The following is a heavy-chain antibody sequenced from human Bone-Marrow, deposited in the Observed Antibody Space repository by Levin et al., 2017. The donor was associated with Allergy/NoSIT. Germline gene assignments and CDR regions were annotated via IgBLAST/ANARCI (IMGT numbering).Heavy chain of an antibody. CDR1: GFTFSSYE. J-gene: IGHJ4*02. CDR3: ARDGGYCSGGSCYSHFDY. V-gene: IGHV3-48*03. D-gene: IGHD2-15*01. Sequence: GGSLRLSCAASGFTFSSYEMNWVRQAPGKGLEWVSYISSSGSTIYYADSVKGRFTISRDNAKNSLYLQMNSLRAEDTAVYYCARDGGYCSGGSCYSHFDYWGQGTLVTVSS. CDR2: ISSSGSTI.